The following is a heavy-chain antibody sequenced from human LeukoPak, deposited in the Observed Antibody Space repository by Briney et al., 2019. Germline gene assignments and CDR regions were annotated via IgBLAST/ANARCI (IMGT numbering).Heavy chain of an antibody. J-gene: IGHJ4*02. CDR3: ARDLRGSIVRYFDY. V-gene: IGHV3-23*01. Sequence: GGSLRLSCAASGFTFKYYAMTWVRQAPGKGLEWVAAIDGSGDDTYYVESVKGRFTISRDNSQNTLFLQVNSLRAEDTAVYYCARDLRGSIVRYFDYWGQGTLVTVSS. D-gene: IGHD3-9*01. CDR1: GFTFKYYA. CDR2: IDGSGDDT.